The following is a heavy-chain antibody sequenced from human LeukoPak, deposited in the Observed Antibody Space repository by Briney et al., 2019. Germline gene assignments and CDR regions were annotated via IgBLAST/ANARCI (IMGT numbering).Heavy chain of an antibody. V-gene: IGHV1-18*01. CDR2: VSGHNGNT. CDR1: GYTFSSYH. D-gene: IGHD2-2*01. Sequence: ASVKVSCEASGYTFSSYHISWVRQAPGQGLEWMGRVSGHNGNTQYAENLQGRVTMTTDTSTTTAYMELRSLRSDDTAVYYCARGLGYCSTTTCYGELPGDYWSQGTLVTVSS. CDR3: ARGLGYCSTTTCYGELPGDY. J-gene: IGHJ4*02.